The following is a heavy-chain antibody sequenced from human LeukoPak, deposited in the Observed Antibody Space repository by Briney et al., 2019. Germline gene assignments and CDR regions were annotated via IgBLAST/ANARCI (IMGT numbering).Heavy chain of an antibody. V-gene: IGHV3-23*01. D-gene: IGHD3-22*01. CDR2: ITRGGENT. CDR1: GFTVSKYP. CDR3: ARYFFDSSGRYFDY. Sequence: GGALRLSSAASGFTVSKYPMTWGRQSPGQGLEKVATITRGGENTSYTDSVKGGFTISRANFKDTLHLQMTSLSAGAPAIYFCARYFFDSSGRYFDYWGQGTLVTVSS. J-gene: IGHJ4*02.